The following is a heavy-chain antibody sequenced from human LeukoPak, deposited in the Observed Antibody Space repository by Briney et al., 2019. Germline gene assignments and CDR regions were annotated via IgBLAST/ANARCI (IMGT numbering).Heavy chain of an antibody. D-gene: IGHD4-11*01. J-gene: IGHJ4*02. CDR2: ISSGSTTI. Sequence: GGSLRLSCAASGFTFSSCAMSWVRQAPGKGLEWVSYISSGSTTIYYADSVKGRFTISRDNAKSSLYLQMNSLRAEDTAVYYCARAQTNWGQGTLVTVSS. CDR1: GFTFSSCA. V-gene: IGHV3-48*01. CDR3: ARAQTN.